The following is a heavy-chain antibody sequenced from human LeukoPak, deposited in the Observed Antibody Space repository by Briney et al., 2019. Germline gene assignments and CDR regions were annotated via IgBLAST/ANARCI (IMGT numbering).Heavy chain of an antibody. D-gene: IGHD3-22*01. J-gene: IGHJ3*01. Sequence: RHSXATGMEWIGRIHAIGSTNYNPSLKSRVIISLDTSKNQFSLSLSAVTAADTATYYCARILDRDAWGQGTLVTVSP. CDR3: ARILDRDA. CDR2: IHAIGST. V-gene: IGHV4-59*10.